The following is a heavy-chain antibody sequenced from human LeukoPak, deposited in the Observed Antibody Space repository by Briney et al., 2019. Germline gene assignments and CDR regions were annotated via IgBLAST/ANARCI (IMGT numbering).Heavy chain of an antibody. CDR2: IYPRDSDA. Sequence: GESLKISCKVSGYSFSNYWIGWVRQMPGKGLEFMGIIYPRDSDARYRPSFQGQVTISADKSISTAYLQLTSLKASDTAIYYSAKLNIAGRHIDYWGQGTLVTVSS. CDR3: AKLNIAGRHIDY. J-gene: IGHJ4*02. CDR1: GYSFSNYW. V-gene: IGHV5-51*01. D-gene: IGHD6-6*01.